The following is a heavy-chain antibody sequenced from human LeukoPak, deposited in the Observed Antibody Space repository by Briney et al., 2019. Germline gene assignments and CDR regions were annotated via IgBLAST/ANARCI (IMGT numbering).Heavy chain of an antibody. V-gene: IGHV4-59*12. D-gene: IGHD3-22*01. CDR1: GGSISSYY. CDR3: ARTYYYDSSGYPFDY. J-gene: IGHJ4*02. Sequence: TPSETLSLTCTVSGGSISSYYWSWIRQPPGKGLEWIGYIYYSGSTNYNPSLKSRVTISVNRSKNQFTLKLSSVTAADTAVYYCARTYYYDSSGYPFDYWGQGTLVIVSS. CDR2: IYYSGST.